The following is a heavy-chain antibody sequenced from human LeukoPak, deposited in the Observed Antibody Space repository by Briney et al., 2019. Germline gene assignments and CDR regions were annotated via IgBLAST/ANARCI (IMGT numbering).Heavy chain of an antibody. V-gene: IGHV1-69*05. Sequence: ASVKVPCKASGGTFSSYAISWVRQAPGQGLEWMGGIIPIFGTANYAQKFQGRVTITTDESTSTAYMELSSLRSEDTAVYYCARDYRGGYCSGGSCYLHYWGQGTLVTVSS. CDR2: IIPIFGTA. J-gene: IGHJ4*02. CDR1: GGTFSSYA. CDR3: ARDYRGGYCSGGSCYLHY. D-gene: IGHD2-15*01.